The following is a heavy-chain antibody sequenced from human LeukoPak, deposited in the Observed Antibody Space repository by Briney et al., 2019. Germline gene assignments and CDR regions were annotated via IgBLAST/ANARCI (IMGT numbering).Heavy chain of an antibody. J-gene: IGHJ4*02. Sequence: PGGSLRLSCAASGFTFSSYAMSWVRQAPGKGLEWVSGISGDGRSTYYADSVKGRFTISRDSSKNTLYLQMNSLRAEDTAIYYCARSAYSSVWRDYWGQGTLVTVSS. V-gene: IGHV3-23*01. CDR2: ISGDGRST. CDR1: GFTFSSYA. CDR3: ARSAYSSVWRDY. D-gene: IGHD6-19*01.